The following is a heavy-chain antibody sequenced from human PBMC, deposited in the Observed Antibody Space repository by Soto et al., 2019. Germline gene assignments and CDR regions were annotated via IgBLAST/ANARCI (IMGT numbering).Heavy chain of an antibody. V-gene: IGHV1-69*12. Sequence: VRLVQFGAKVRKPGPSVKVSCKASGGTFTSFSINGVRQAPGQGLEWMGEIIPIFGTANYAQKFQGRVTITADESTSTAYMELSSLRSEDTAVYYCARDGGRHSGGIDYWGQGTLVTVSS. D-gene: IGHD1-26*01. J-gene: IGHJ4*02. CDR3: ARDGGRHSGGIDY. CDR2: IIPIFGTA. CDR1: GGTFTSFS.